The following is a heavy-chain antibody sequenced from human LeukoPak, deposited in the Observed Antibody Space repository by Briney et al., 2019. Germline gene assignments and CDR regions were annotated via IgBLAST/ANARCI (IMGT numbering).Heavy chain of an antibody. V-gene: IGHV3-23*01. J-gene: IGHJ4*02. CDR3: AKDSLRGDFDY. CDR1: GFTFSSYG. CDR2: ISGSGGST. Sequence: GGSLRLSCAASGFTFSSYGMSWVRQAPGKGLEWVSAISGSGGSTYYADSVKGRSTISRDNSKNTLYLQMNSLRAEDTAVYYCAKDSLRGDFDYWGQGTLVTVSS.